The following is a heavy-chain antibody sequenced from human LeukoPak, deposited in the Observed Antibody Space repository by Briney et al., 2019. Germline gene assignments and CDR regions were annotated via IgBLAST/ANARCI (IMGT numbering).Heavy chain of an antibody. D-gene: IGHD3-22*01. CDR3: ARTYDSGTYYPYYFDY. CDR1: GGSISSGGYY. J-gene: IGHJ4*02. Sequence: SETLSLTCTVSGGSISSGGYYWSWIRQHPGKGLEGIGYISYTGSTYNNPSLKSRMSMSLDASKNQFSLRLSSVTAADTAVYYCARTYDSGTYYPYYFDYWGQGILVTVSS. V-gene: IGHV4-31*03. CDR2: ISYTGST.